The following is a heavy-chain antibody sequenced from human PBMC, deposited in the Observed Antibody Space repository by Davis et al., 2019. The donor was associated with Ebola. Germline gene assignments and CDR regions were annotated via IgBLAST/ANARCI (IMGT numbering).Heavy chain of an antibody. Sequence: GESLKISCKASGYIFSSYWIGWVRQMPGKGLEWVGIIYPANSDTMYSPSFQGQVTISADKSSSTLYLQWDSLKASDTAMYYCSIHYRNYAEDYWGQGTMVTVSS. CDR3: SIHYRNYAEDY. D-gene: IGHD4-11*01. CDR2: IYPANSDT. J-gene: IGHJ4*02. CDR1: GYIFSSYW. V-gene: IGHV5-51*01.